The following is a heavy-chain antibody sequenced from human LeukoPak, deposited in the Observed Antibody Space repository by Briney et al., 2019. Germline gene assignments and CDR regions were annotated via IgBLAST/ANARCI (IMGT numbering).Heavy chain of an antibody. CDR3: AKDTRGYYYDSSGYRPYYFDY. V-gene: IGHV3-23*01. Sequence: LTGGSLRLSCAASGFTFSSYGMSWVRQAPGKGLEWVSAISGSGGSTYYADSVKGRFTISRDNSRNTLYLQMNSLRAEDTAVCYCAKDTRGYYYDSSGYRPYYFDYWGQGTLVTVSS. D-gene: IGHD3-22*01. J-gene: IGHJ4*02. CDR1: GFTFSSYG. CDR2: ISGSGGST.